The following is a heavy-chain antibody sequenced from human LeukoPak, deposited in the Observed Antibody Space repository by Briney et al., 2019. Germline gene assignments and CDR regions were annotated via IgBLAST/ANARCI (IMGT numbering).Heavy chain of an antibody. D-gene: IGHD3-10*01. CDR2: ISHSGTI. V-gene: IGHV4-61*05. CDR3: ARVSKGMGAFDI. Sequence: SETLSLTCIVSGGSISSSNSYWDWIRQPPGRGLEWIGDISHSGTINYNPSLRTRVTISADTSKNQFSLKLSSVTAADTAVYYCARVSKGMGAFDIWGQGTMVTVSS. CDR1: GGSISSSNSY. J-gene: IGHJ3*02.